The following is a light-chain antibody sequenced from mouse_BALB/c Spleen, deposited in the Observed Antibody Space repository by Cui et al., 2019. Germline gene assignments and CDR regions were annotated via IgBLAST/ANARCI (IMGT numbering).Light chain of an antibody. V-gene: IGKV4-68*01. CDR3: QQWSSNPLT. J-gene: IGKJ5*01. Sequence: QIVLTQSPALMSASLGEKVTMTCSASSSVSYMYWYQQKPRSSPKPWIYLTSNLASGVPARFGGSGSGTSYSLTISSMEAEDAATYYCQQWSSNPLTFGAGTKLELK. CDR2: LTS. CDR1: SSVSY.